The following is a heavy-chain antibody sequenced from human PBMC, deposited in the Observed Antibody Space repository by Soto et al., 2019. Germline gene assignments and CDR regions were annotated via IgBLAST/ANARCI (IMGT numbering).Heavy chain of an antibody. CDR1: GFTFDSYA. CDR2: ILRSGATT. V-gene: IGHV3-23*01. J-gene: IGHJ4*02. D-gene: IGHD6-13*01. CDR3: AKAGIAAAGTFDY. Sequence: XGSLRLSCFASGFTFDSYAMAWVRQAPGKGLEWVATILRSGATTYYADSVKGRFTISRDNSKNTLYLQMNSLRAEDTAVYYCAKAGIAAAGTFDYWGQETLVTV.